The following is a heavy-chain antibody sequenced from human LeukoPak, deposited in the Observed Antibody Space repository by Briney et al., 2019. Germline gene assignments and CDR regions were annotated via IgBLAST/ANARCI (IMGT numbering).Heavy chain of an antibody. CDR3: ARAAMVRGVDYFDS. Sequence: GGSLRLSCAASGFTFSSYSMTWVRQAPGKGLEWASVISGTSGATYYADSVKGRFTISRDNSKNTLYLQMKSLRAEHTAVYYCARAAMVRGVDYFDSWGQGTLVTVSS. CDR2: ISGTSGAT. CDR1: GFTFSSYS. J-gene: IGHJ4*02. D-gene: IGHD3-10*01. V-gene: IGHV3-23*01.